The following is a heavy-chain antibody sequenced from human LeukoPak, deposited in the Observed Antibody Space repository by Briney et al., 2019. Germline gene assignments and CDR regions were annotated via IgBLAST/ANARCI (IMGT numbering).Heavy chain of an antibody. V-gene: IGHV1-69*05. D-gene: IGHD1-26*01. CDR3: ARVSEVGPSPGAFDI. CDR2: IIPIFGTA. J-gene: IGHJ3*02. Sequence: ASVKVSCKASGGTFSSYAISWVRQAPGQGLEWMGGIIPIFGTANYAQKFQGRVTITTDESTSTAYMELSSLRSEDTAVYYCARVSEVGPSPGAFDIWGQGTMVTVSS. CDR1: GGTFSSYA.